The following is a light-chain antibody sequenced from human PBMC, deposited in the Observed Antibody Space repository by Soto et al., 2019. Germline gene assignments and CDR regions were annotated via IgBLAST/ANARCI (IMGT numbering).Light chain of an antibody. V-gene: IGKV3-15*01. CDR1: QNISRS. CDR3: HQYNGLPRT. J-gene: IGKJ1*01. Sequence: EVVMTQSPVTLSVSPGERVTLSCRASQNISRSLAWYQQKPGQGPSLLIYGTSTMAGGVPARFSGGGSGTEFTLTITSLQSEDFAVYYCHQYNGLPRTFGQGTKVDI. CDR2: GTS.